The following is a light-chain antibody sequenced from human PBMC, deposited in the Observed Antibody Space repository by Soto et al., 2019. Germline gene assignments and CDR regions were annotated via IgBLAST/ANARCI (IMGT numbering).Light chain of an antibody. CDR3: QQYGTYLWT. CDR2: DAS. J-gene: IGKJ1*01. CDR1: QSFSSW. Sequence: TQSPSTLSASVGDRVTITCRASQSFSSWLAWYQQKPGKAPKLLIYDASSLESGVPSRFSGSGSGTEFTLTISSLQPDDFATYYCQQYGTYLWTFGQGTKVDIK. V-gene: IGKV1-5*01.